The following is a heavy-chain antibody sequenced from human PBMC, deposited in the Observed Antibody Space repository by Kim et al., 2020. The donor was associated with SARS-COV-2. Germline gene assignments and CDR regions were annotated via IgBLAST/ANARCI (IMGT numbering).Heavy chain of an antibody. D-gene: IGHD6-25*01. Sequence: GGSLRLSCEVSGFTFTDYAMSWVRQAPGKGLEWVSAISGSGDKTYYADSVKGRFTISRDTSKSTLYLQMNSLRAEDTALYYCAHQGAVTVIHSGLFHPWGQGTQVTVSS. V-gene: IGHV3-23*01. CDR3: AHQGAVTVIHSGLFHP. CDR1: GFTFTDYA. CDR2: ISGSGDKT. J-gene: IGHJ5*02.